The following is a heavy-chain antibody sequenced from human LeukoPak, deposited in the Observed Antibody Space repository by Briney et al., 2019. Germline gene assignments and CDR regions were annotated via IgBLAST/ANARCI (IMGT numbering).Heavy chain of an antibody. CDR1: GGSISSYY. V-gene: IGHV4-59*01. Sequence: SETLSLTCTVSGGSISSYYWSWIRQPPGKGLEWIGYIYYSGSTNYNPSLKSRVTISVDTSKNQFSLKLSSVTAADTAVYYCARGNVATAFTLDYFDYWGQGTLVTVSS. J-gene: IGHJ4*02. D-gene: IGHD2-21*02. CDR2: IYYSGST. CDR3: ARGNVATAFTLDYFDY.